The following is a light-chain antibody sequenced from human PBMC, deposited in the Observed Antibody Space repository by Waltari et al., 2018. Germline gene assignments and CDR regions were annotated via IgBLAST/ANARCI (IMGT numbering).Light chain of an antibody. CDR1: GSNIGAGFD. CDR3: QSYDSSLTGSWV. J-gene: IGLJ3*02. Sequence: CTGSGSNIGAGFDVHWYQQLPGTAPKLLVYGNNSRPSGVPDRFSASKSGTSASLAITGLQAEDEADYYCQSYDSSLTGSWVFGGGTKLTVL. V-gene: IGLV1-40*01. CDR2: GNN.